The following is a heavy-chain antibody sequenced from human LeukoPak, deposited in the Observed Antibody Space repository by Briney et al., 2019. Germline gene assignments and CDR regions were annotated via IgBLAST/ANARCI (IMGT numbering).Heavy chain of an antibody. CDR3: ARDSTDNWFDP. CDR1: GGSISSGDYY. J-gene: IGHJ5*02. V-gene: IGHV4-30-4*01. CDR2: IYYSGST. Sequence: PSQTLSLTCAVSGGSISSGDYYWSWIRQPPGKGLEWIGYIYYSGSTYYNPSLKSRVTISVDTSKNQFSLKLSSVTAADTAVYYCARDSTDNWFDPWGQGTLVTVSS.